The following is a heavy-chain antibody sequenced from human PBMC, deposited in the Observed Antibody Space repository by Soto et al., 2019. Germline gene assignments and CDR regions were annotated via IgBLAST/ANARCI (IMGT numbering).Heavy chain of an antibody. D-gene: IGHD6-13*01. V-gene: IGHV3-23*01. J-gene: IGHJ4*02. CDR2: NSGSGDST. CDR3: AKDAMYGSSWYGY. Sequence: PGGSLRLSCAASGFTFNSYAMSWVRQAPGKGLEWVSGNSGSGDSTYYADSVKGRFTISRDNSKSTLYLQMNSLRAEDTAVYYCAKDAMYGSSWYGYWGQGTLVTVSA. CDR1: GFTFNSYA.